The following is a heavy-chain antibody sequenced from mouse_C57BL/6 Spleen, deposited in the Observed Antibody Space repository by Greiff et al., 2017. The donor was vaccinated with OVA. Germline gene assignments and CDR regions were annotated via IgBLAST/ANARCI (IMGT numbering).Heavy chain of an antibody. D-gene: IGHD1-1*01. Sequence: QVQLQQSGAELVKPGASVKLSCKASGYTFTSYWMHWVKQRPGQGLEWIGMFHPNSGSTNYNEKFKSKATLTVDKSSSTAYMQLSSLTSEDSAVYYCARERGTTVVARDYWGQGTTLTVSS. J-gene: IGHJ2*01. V-gene: IGHV1-64*01. CDR2: FHPNSGST. CDR3: ARERGTTVVARDY. CDR1: GYTFTSYW.